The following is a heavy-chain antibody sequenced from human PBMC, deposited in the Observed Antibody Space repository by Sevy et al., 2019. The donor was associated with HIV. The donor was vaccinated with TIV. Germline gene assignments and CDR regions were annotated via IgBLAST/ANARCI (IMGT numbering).Heavy chain of an antibody. CDR2: IKEDGSEK. CDR1: TLTFTTDW. D-gene: IGHD3-16*01. CDR3: ARMGASGVY. V-gene: IGHV3-7*03. J-gene: IGHJ4*02. Sequence: GGSLRLSCAASTLTFTTDWMNWDRQPPGKGLQWVANIKEDGSEKSYVDSVKGRFTISRDNAKTSLYLQMNSLRGEDTAVYYCARMGASGVYWGQGTLVTVSS.